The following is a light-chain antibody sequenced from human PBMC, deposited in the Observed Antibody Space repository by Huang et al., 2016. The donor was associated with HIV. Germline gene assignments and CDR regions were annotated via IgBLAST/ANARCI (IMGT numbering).Light chain of an antibody. CDR3: QQYNNWPRT. V-gene: IGKV3-15*01. CDR2: AAS. Sequence: EIVMTQSPATLSVSPGERVTLSCRASQSVSSNLAWYQQKPGQAPRLLIYAASTRATGIPARFSGSGSGTGFTLTISSLQSEDFAVYYCQQYNNWPRTFGQGTKVEIK. J-gene: IGKJ1*01. CDR1: QSVSSN.